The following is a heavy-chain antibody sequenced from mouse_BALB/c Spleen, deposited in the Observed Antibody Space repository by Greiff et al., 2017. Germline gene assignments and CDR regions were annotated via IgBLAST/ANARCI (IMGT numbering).Heavy chain of an antibody. Sequence: QVQLKQSGTVLARPGASVKMSCKASGYSFTSYWMHWVKQRPGQGLEWIGYINPSTGYTEYNQKFKDKATLTADKSSSTAYMQLSSLTSEDSAVYYCARGTLYAMDYWGQGTSVTVSS. CDR3: ARGTLYAMDY. CDR1: GYSFTSYW. D-gene: IGHD3-3*01. V-gene: IGHV1-4*01. CDR2: INPSTGYT. J-gene: IGHJ4*01.